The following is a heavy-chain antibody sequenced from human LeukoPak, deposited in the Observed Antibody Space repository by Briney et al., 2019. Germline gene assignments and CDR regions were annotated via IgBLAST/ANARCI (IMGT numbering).Heavy chain of an antibody. J-gene: IGHJ4*02. CDR2: ISSSSYI. V-gene: IGHV3-21*01. CDR3: ARDYCSGGSCYFDY. Sequence: GGSLRLSCAASGFTFSSYSMNWVRQAQGKGMEWVSSISSSSYIYYAYSVKGRFTISRDNAKNSLYLPMNSLRAEDTAVSYCARDYCSGGSCYFDYWGQGTLVTVSS. CDR1: GFTFSSYS. D-gene: IGHD2-15*01.